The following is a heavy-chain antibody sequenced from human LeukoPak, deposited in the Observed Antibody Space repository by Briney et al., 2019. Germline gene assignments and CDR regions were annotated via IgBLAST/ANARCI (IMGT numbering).Heavy chain of an antibody. CDR1: GFTFSSYW. Sequence: GGSLRLSCAASGFTFSSYWMSWVRQAPGKGLEWVANIKQDGSEKYYVDSVKGRFTISRDNAKNSLYLQMNSLRAEDTAVYYCASGPATVRGVINYYYYYMDVWGKGTTVTISS. CDR2: IKQDGSEK. V-gene: IGHV3-7*01. CDR3: ASGPATVRGVINYYYYYMDV. J-gene: IGHJ6*03. D-gene: IGHD3-10*02.